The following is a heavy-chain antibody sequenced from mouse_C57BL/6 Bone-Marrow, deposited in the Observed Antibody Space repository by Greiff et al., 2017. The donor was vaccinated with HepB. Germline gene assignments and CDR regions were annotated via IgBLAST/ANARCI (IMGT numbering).Heavy chain of an antibody. D-gene: IGHD1-1*01. CDR1: GYTFTDYY. CDR3: ARSYYYGSSYYWYFDV. V-gene: IGHV1-19*01. Sequence: VQLQQSGPVLVKPGASVKMSCKASGYTFTDYYMNWVKQSHGKSLEWIGVINPYNGGTSYNQKFKGKATLTVDKSSSTAYMELNSLTSEDSAVYYCARSYYYGSSYYWYFDVWGTGTTVTVSS. J-gene: IGHJ1*03. CDR2: INPYNGGT.